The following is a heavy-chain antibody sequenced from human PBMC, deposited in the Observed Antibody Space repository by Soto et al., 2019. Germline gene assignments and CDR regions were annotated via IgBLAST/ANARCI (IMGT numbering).Heavy chain of an antibody. Sequence: PGGSLRLSCAASGFTFSSYAVNWVRQAPGKGLEWVSAISGSGGSTYYADSVKGRFTISRDNSKNTLYLQMNSLRAEDTAVYYCAKGVEKGGTSYGMDVWGQGTTVTVCS. V-gene: IGHV3-23*01. CDR2: ISGSGGST. J-gene: IGHJ6*02. D-gene: IGHD3-16*01. CDR3: AKGVEKGGTSYGMDV. CDR1: GFTFSSYA.